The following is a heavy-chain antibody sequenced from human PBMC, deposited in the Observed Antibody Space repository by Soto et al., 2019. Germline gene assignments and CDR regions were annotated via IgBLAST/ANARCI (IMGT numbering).Heavy chain of an antibody. J-gene: IGHJ6*02. D-gene: IGHD5-18*01. CDR2: INPSGGST. Sequence: GASVKVSCKASGYTFTSYYMHWVRQAPGQGLEWMGIINPSGGSTSYAQKFQGRVTMTRDTSTSTVYMELSSLSSEDTAVYYCACIFSGGYSYGFYYYGMDVWGQGTTVTVSS. CDR3: ACIFSGGYSYGFYYYGMDV. CDR1: GYTFTSYY. V-gene: IGHV1-46*03.